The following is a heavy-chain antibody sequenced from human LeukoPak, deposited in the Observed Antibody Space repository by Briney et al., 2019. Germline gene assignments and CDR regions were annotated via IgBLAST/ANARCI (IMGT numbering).Heavy chain of an antibody. CDR2: ISAYNGNT. CDR1: GYTFTSYG. Sequence: GASVKVSCKASGYTFTSYGISWVRQAPGQGLEWMGWISAYNGNTNYAQKLQGRVTMTTDTSTSTAYMELRSLRSDDTAVYYCARVGENSSSWYFRQYFQHWGQGTLVTVSS. D-gene: IGHD6-13*01. J-gene: IGHJ1*01. V-gene: IGHV1-18*01. CDR3: ARVGENSSSWYFRQYFQH.